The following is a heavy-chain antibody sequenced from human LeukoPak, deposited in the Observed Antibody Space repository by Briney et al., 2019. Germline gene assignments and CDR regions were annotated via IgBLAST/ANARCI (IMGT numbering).Heavy chain of an antibody. V-gene: IGHV1-2*02. J-gene: IGHJ4*02. CDR2: INPNRGDT. Sequence: ASVKVSCKASGYTFTNNYIHWVRQAPGHGLEWMGWINPNRGDTNYAQKFQGRVTITRDTSISTAFMELTRLTSDDTAVYYCTRDLLGFATTPLSDWGQRTLVTVSS. D-gene: IGHD4-17*01. CDR3: TRDLLGFATTPLSD. CDR1: GYTFTNNY.